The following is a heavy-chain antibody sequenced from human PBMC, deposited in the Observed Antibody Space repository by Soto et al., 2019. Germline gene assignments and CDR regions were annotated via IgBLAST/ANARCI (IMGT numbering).Heavy chain of an antibody. CDR1: GGSISSYF. CDR3: ATFTWYFDL. V-gene: IGHV4-59*01. CDR2: IYYTGST. J-gene: IGHJ2*01. Sequence: QVQLQESGPGLVKPSETLSLTCTVSGGSISSYFWSWIRQPPGKGLEWIGYIYYTGSTNYNPSLKSRVPISVDPSKNHFSLQLSSVTAPDTAGYSGATFTWYFDLWARGPRVPVS.